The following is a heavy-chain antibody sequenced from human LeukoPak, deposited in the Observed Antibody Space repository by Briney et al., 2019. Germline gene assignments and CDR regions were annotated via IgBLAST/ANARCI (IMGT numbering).Heavy chain of an antibody. J-gene: IGHJ4*02. D-gene: IGHD4-17*01. V-gene: IGHV4-4*02. CDR3: ARGTITTVTDS. Sequence: SGTLSLTCAISGGSISSSNWWTWVRQPPGKGLEWVGEIYLRGNTNYNPSLESRVTIDESKTQLSLRLESVTAADTAVYYCARGTITTVTDSWGPGTLVTVSS. CDR2: IYLRGNT. CDR1: GGSISSSNW.